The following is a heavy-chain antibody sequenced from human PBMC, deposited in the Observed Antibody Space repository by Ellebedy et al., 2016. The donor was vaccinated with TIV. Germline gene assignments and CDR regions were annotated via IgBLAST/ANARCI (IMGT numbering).Heavy chain of an antibody. CDR1: GFTFSNAW. CDR2: ISHDESKT. J-gene: IGHJ4*02. CDR3: AKAIYTNWNDLDF. Sequence: GGSLRLXXAASGFTFSNAWMSWVRQAPGKGLEWVAVISHDESKTFYANSVKGRFTISRDNFQSTVSLQMNSLRAEDTAVYYCAKAIYTNWNDLDFWGQGALVTVSS. V-gene: IGHV3-30*18. D-gene: IGHD1-1*01.